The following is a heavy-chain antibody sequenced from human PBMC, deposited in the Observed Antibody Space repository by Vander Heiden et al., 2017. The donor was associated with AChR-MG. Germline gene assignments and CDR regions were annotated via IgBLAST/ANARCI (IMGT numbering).Heavy chain of an antibody. CDR2: ISWHSGSV. V-gene: IGHV3-9*01. J-gene: IGHJ6*02. CDR1: GFTFDDYA. D-gene: IGHD2-15*01. CDR3: AKDIRNRAPCSGGSCYSGAFHYYGMDV. Sequence: EVQLVVSVGGLVQPGRSLRLSCAASGFTFDDYAMQWVRQAPGKGLEWVSCISWHSGSVGYADSVKGRFTISRDNAKNSLYLQMNSLRAEDTALYYCAKDIRNRAPCSGGSCYSGAFHYYGMDVWGQGTTVTVSS.